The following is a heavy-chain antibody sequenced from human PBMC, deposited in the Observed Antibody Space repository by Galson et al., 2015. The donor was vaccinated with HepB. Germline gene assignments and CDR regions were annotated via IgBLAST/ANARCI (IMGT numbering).Heavy chain of an antibody. D-gene: IGHD3-16*01. Sequence: SLRLSCAASGFTFSNYAMTWVRQAPGKGLEWVSSISAGGDTTYYADSVKGRFTISSDNAKKMLSLRTNSLRAEDTAVYYCAKGDVWGSAARNYGMDVWGQGTTVTVSS. V-gene: IGHV3-23*01. CDR3: AKGDVWGSAARNYGMDV. CDR1: GFTFSNYA. J-gene: IGHJ6*02. CDR2: ISAGGDTT.